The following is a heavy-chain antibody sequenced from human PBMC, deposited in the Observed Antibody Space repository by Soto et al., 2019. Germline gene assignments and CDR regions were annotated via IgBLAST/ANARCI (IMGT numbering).Heavy chain of an antibody. J-gene: IGHJ4*01. CDR3: ASSYYYDSSGSEGTLDY. D-gene: IGHD3-22*01. Sequence: AALKVSCKAYGRTFSRYPISWVRQAPGQGLEWMGGIIPIFGTANYAQKFQGRVTITADESTSTAYMELSSLRSEDTAVYYCASSYYYDSSGSEGTLDYWG. CDR1: GRTFSRYP. V-gene: IGHV1-69*13. CDR2: IIPIFGTA.